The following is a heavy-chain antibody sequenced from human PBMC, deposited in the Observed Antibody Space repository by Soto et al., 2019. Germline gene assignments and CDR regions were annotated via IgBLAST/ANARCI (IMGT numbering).Heavy chain of an antibody. CDR3: ARLSRGMDV. D-gene: IGHD3-16*02. V-gene: IGHV3-33*01. Sequence: QVQLVESGGGVVQPGRSLRLSCAASGFTFSSYGMHWVRQAPGKGLEWVAVIWYDGSNKYYADSVKGRFTISRDNSKNTPYLQMNSLRAEDTAVYYCARLSRGMDVWGQGTTVTVSS. CDR1: GFTFSSYG. CDR2: IWYDGSNK. J-gene: IGHJ6*02.